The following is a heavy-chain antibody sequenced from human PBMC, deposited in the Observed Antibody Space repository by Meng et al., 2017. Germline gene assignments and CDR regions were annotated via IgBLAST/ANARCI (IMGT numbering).Heavy chain of an antibody. CDR2: ISAYNGNT. V-gene: IGHV1-18*04. CDR1: GFTVSSNY. CDR3: ARGDGYCTNGVCYFWFDP. Sequence: GESLKISCAASGFTVSSNYMSWVRQAPGKGLEWMGWISAYNGNTNYAQKLQGRVTMTTDTSTSTAYMELRSLRSDDTAVYYCARGDGYCTNGVCYFWFDPWGQGTLVTVSS. D-gene: IGHD2-8*01. J-gene: IGHJ5*02.